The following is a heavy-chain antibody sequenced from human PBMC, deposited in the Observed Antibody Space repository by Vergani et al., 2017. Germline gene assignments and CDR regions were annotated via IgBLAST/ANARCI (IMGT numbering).Heavy chain of an antibody. CDR1: GFTFSSYG. CDR2: IWYDGSNK. D-gene: IGHD1-26*01. CDR3: ARDLDQSWEPVGD. J-gene: IGHJ4*02. Sequence: QVQLVESGGGVVQPGRSLRLSCAASGFTFSSYGMHWVRQAPGKGLEWVAVIWYDGSNKYYADSVKGRFTISRDNAKNSLYLQMNSLRAEDTAVYYCARDLDQSWEPVGDWGQGTLVTVSS. V-gene: IGHV3-33*01.